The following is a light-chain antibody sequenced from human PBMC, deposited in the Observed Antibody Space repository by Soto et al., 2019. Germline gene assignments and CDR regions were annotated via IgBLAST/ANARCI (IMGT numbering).Light chain of an antibody. CDR3: QQAYTFPIT. CDR1: HYIDSW. J-gene: IGKJ5*01. V-gene: IGKV1-12*01. Sequence: DIQMTQSPSSVSGSVGDTVTITCRASHYIDSWLAWYQQKPGKAPKLLIYDASRLRTGVPSTFSGSRSGTDFTLTITDLRPEDFATYYCQQAYTFPITFGQGTRLDIK. CDR2: DAS.